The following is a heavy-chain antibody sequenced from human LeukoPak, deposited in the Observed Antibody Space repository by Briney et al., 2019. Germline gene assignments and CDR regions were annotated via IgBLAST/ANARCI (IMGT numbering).Heavy chain of an antibody. J-gene: IGHJ4*02. Sequence: GGSLRLSCAASGLIVSSNYMTWVRQAPGKGLEWVSLIYSGGRTNYADSVKGRFTISRDKSKNTLYLQMNSLRTEDTAVYYCAKHLVGATYQGLDYWGQGTLVTVSS. CDR3: AKHLVGATYQGLDY. CDR1: GLIVSSNY. V-gene: IGHV3-53*01. CDR2: IYSGGRT. D-gene: IGHD1-26*01.